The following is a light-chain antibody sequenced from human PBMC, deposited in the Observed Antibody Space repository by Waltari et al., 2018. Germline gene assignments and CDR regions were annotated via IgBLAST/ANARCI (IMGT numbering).Light chain of an antibody. V-gene: IGLV2-11*01. Sequence: QSALTQPRSVSGSPGQSVTISCTGTSSNVGVYNYVSWYQQHPGKAPKVMIYDVSKRPSEVPDRYSGSKSGNTASLTISGLQTEDEADYYCCSYAGSYTWVFGGGTRLTVL. CDR1: SSNVGVYNY. CDR3: CSYAGSYTWV. J-gene: IGLJ3*02. CDR2: DVS.